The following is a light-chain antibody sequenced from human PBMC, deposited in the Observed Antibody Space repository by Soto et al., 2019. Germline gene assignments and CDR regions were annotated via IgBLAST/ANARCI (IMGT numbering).Light chain of an antibody. CDR1: QSVSNY. CDR3: QQRSNWPIT. CDR2: DAS. Sequence: EIVLAQSPATLSSTPGERATLSCRASQSVSNYLAWYQQKPGQAPRLLISDASNRATGIPVRFRGSGSGTDFTLTISSLEPEDFAVYDCQQRSNWPITFGQGTRLEIK. J-gene: IGKJ5*01. V-gene: IGKV3-11*01.